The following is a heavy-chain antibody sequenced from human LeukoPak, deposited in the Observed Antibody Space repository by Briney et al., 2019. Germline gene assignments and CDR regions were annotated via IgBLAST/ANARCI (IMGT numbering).Heavy chain of an antibody. D-gene: IGHD3-10*01. J-gene: IGHJ4*02. CDR1: GFTFSNYS. V-gene: IGHV3-23*01. Sequence: AGSLRLSCAASGFTFSNYSMSWVRQAPGKGLEWVSFISGSGGSTYYVDSVQGRFTISRDNSTNTLFPQMDITRGEDTAVYYCAKGGFSRPFDYWGQGTLVTVSS. CDR3: AKGGFSRPFDY. CDR2: ISGSGGST.